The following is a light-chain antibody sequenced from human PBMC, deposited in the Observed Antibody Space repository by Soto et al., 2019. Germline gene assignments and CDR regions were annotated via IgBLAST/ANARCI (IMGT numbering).Light chain of an antibody. V-gene: IGLV1-44*01. CDR2: SNN. J-gene: IGLJ1*01. CDR1: SSNIGSNT. Sequence: QFVLTQPPSASGTPGQRVTISCSGSSSNIGSNTVNWYQQLPGTAPKLLMYSNNQRPSGVPDRFSGSKSGTSASLAISGLQSEDEADYYCGAWDDSLSGYVFGTGTKVTVL. CDR3: GAWDDSLSGYV.